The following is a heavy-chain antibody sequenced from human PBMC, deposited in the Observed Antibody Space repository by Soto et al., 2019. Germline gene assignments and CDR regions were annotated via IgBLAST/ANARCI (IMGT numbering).Heavy chain of an antibody. V-gene: IGHV3-30*19. D-gene: IGHD3-16*01. J-gene: IGHJ4*02. Sequence: QVQLVESGGGVVQPGTSLRLSCAASGFRFKSFVMHWVRQAPGKGLEWVAFTSYDGNNKDYGDSVKGRLTVSRDNSQNTMHLQMDFLRPGDTAIYYCAGWGTTGGFELWGQGTLVSVSS. CDR1: GFRFKSFV. CDR2: TSYDGNNK. CDR3: AGWGTTGGFEL.